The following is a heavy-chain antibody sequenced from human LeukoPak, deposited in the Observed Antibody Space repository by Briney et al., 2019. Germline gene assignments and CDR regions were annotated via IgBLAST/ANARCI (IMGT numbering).Heavy chain of an antibody. V-gene: IGHV3-23*01. CDR2: ISGSGGST. CDR3: AKDFLEMATMNAVYRYFDY. Sequence: PGGSLRLSCAASGFTFSSYAMSWVRQAPGKGLEWVSAISGSGGSTYYADSVKGRFTISRDNSKNTLYLQMNSLRAEDTAVYYCAKDFLEMATMNAVYRYFDYWGRGTLVTVSS. J-gene: IGHJ4*02. CDR1: GFTFSSYA. D-gene: IGHD5-24*01.